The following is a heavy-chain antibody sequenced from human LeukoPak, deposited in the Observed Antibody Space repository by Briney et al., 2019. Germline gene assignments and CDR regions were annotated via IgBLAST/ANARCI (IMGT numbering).Heavy chain of an antibody. Sequence: GGSLRLSCAASGFTFGSYWMSWVRQAPGKGLEWVANIKQDGSEKYYVDSVKGRFTISGDNSKNTLYLQMNSLRAEDTAVYYCAKGVGARDAFDIWGQGTLVTVSP. J-gene: IGHJ3*02. V-gene: IGHV3-7*01. D-gene: IGHD1-26*01. CDR1: GFTFGSYW. CDR3: AKGVGARDAFDI. CDR2: IKQDGSEK.